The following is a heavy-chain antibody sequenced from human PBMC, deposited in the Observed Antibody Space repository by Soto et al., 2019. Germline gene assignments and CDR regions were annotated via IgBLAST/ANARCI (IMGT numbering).Heavy chain of an antibody. CDR1: GFTVSSNY. J-gene: IGHJ3*02. Sequence: PGGSLRLSCAASGFTVSSNYMSWVRQAPGKGLEWVSVIYSGGSTYYADSVKGRFTISRDNSKNTLYLQMNSLRAEDTAVYYCARDYPYYYDRDAFDIWGQGTMVIVSS. V-gene: IGHV3-66*01. CDR3: ARDYPYYYDRDAFDI. D-gene: IGHD3-22*01. CDR2: IYSGGST.